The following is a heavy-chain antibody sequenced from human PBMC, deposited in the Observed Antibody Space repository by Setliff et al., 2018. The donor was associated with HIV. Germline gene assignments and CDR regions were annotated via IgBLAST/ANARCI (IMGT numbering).Heavy chain of an antibody. J-gene: IGHJ4*02. CDR2: IYTNGRT. Sequence: SETLSLTCAVSGYSISSGYYWGWIRQPAGKGLEWIGHIYTNGRTHYNPSLRSRVTISVDTSKNHFSLKLSSVTAADTAVFYCARVPFTTGFDYWGQGILVTVSS. D-gene: IGHD3-3*01. CDR3: ARVPFTTGFDY. CDR1: GYSISSGYY. V-gene: IGHV4-38-2*01.